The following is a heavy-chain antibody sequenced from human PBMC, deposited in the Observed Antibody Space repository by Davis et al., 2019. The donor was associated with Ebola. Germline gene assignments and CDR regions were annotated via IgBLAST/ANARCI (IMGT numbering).Heavy chain of an antibody. CDR1: GFTFSSYS. J-gene: IGHJ6*04. CDR2: ISSGSTSI. CDR3: ARDKLGLNGMDV. Sequence: GESLKISCAASGFTFSSYSMSWVRQAPGKGLEWVSYISSGSTSIYYADSVKGRFTISRDNDKNSLYLQVNSLTGEDTAVYYCARDKLGLNGMDVWGKGTTVTVSS. V-gene: IGHV3-48*01. D-gene: IGHD3-16*01.